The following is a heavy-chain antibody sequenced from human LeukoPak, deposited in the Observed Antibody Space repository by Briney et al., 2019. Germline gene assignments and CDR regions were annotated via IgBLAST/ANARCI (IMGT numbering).Heavy chain of an antibody. J-gene: IGHJ4*02. CDR2: ISGSGGST. CDR3: ARGSPLTGTGDY. CDR1: GFTFSSYA. Sequence: GGSLRLSCAASGFTFSSYAMSWVRQAPGKGLEWVSAISGSGGSTYYADSVKGRFTISRDNSKNALYLQMNSLRAEDTAVYYCARGSPLTGTGDYWGQGTLVTVSS. V-gene: IGHV3-23*01. D-gene: IGHD3-9*01.